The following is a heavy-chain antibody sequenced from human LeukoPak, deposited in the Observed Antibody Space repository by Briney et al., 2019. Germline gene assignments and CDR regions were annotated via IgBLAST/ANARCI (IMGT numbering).Heavy chain of an antibody. Sequence: GGSLRLSCGASGFTFSTYAMNWVRQPPGKGLEWVSAISAGGATTYYADSVKGRLTISRDNSKNTVYRQMNSLRAEETAVYYCAKTYYDTSYFDYWGQGTLVTASS. CDR2: ISAGGATT. CDR3: AKTYYDTSYFDY. J-gene: IGHJ4*02. D-gene: IGHD3-22*01. V-gene: IGHV3-23*01. CDR1: GFTFSTYA.